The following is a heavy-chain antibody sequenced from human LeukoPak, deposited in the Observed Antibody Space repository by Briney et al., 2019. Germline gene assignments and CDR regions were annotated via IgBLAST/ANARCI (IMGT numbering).Heavy chain of an antibody. J-gene: IGHJ5*02. CDR3: ARDNSYYDSSGYYRWFDP. D-gene: IGHD3-22*01. CDR1: GFTFSSYA. CDR2: IYYSGST. Sequence: LRLSCAASGFTFSSYARSWVRQAPGKGREWSGYIYYSGSTYYNPSLKSGVTISVDTSKNQFLLKLSSVTAADTAVYYRARDNSYYDSSGYYRWFDPWGQGTLVTVSS. V-gene: IGHV4-31*02.